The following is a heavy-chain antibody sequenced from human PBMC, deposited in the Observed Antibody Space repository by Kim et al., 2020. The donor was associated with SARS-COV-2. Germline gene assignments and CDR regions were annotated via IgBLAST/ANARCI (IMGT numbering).Heavy chain of an antibody. CDR3: TRDLYGPDYRSGWYDTFDL. Sequence: ASVKVSCKASGYIFFDYGLSWVRQAPGQGPEWLGWIRADTGDANYAQKVRGRLTLTTDASTTTAYMELRGLRSDDTAMYYCTRDLYGPDYRSGWYDTFDLWGRGTMVIVSS. J-gene: IGHJ3*01. D-gene: IGHD6-19*01. V-gene: IGHV1-18*01. CDR2: IRADTGDA. CDR1: GYIFFDYG.